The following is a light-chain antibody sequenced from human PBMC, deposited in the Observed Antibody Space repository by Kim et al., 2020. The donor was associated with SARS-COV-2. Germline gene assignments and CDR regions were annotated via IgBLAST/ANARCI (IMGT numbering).Light chain of an antibody. CDR1: QSVGSSY. CDR3: QQYDSSPWT. Sequence: WPGEQAAPSSRASQSVGSSYLAWYQQKPGQAPRLLMYGASSRATGIPDRFSGSGSGTDFTLTIGRLEPEDFAVYYCQQYDSSPWTFGQGTKVDIK. V-gene: IGKV3-20*01. J-gene: IGKJ1*01. CDR2: GAS.